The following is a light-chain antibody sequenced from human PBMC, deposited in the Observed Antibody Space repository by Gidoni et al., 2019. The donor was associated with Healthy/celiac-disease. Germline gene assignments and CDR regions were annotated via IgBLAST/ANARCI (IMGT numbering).Light chain of an antibody. CDR2: DNN. CDR3: GTWDSSLSAYV. Sequence: QSVLTQPPSAPAAPGQKVTISCSGSSSNIGNNYVSWYQQLPGTAPKLLIYDNNNRPSGIPDRFSGSKSGTSATLGITGLQTGDEADYYCGTWDSSLSAYVFGTGTKVTVL. J-gene: IGLJ1*01. CDR1: SSNIGNNY. V-gene: IGLV1-51*01.